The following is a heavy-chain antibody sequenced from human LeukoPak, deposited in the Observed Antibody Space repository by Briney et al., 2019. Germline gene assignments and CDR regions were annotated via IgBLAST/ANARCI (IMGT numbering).Heavy chain of an antibody. CDR1: GYTFTDYY. J-gene: IGHJ4*02. CDR3: ATYGSPTYYYDSSGSY. D-gene: IGHD3-22*01. CDR2: VDPEDGET. Sequence: ASVKVSCKVSGYTFTDYYMHWVQQAPGKGLEWMGLVDPEDGETIYAEKFQGRVTITADTSTDTAYMELSSLRSEDTAVYYCATYGSPTYYYDSSGSYWFQGTLVAGSS. V-gene: IGHV1-69-2*01.